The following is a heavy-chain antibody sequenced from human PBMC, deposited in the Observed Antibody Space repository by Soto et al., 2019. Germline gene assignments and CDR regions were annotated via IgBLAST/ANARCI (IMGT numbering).Heavy chain of an antibody. J-gene: IGHJ4*01. D-gene: IGHD2-21*01. Sequence: KQSQTLSLTCAISGDSVSSNSAAWNWIRQSPSRGLEWLGRTYYRYKWYNDYAVSVKSRITINPATSKNQFSLQLNSDTPEDTAVYYCARVPRVVNAYYFDSWGHGTLVTVSS. CDR1: GDSVSSNSAA. V-gene: IGHV6-1*01. CDR2: TYYRYKWYN. CDR3: ARVPRVVNAYYFDS.